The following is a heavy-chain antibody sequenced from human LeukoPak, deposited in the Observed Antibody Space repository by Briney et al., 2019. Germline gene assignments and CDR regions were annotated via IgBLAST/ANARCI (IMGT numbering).Heavy chain of an antibody. D-gene: IGHD5-18*01. J-gene: IGHJ1*01. CDR1: GYTFTGYY. CDR3: ARVLGGYSYGYGDFHY. V-gene: IGHV1-2*02. Sequence: GASVTVSFKASGYTFTGYYMHWVRQSPGQGLEWMGWINPNSGGTNYPQKFQGRVTMTRDTSISTAYMELSRLRSDDTAVYYCARVLGGYSYGYGDFHYWGQGTLVTVSS. CDR2: INPNSGGT.